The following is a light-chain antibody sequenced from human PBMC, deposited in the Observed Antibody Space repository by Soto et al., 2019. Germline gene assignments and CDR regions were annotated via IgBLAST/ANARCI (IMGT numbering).Light chain of an antibody. CDR3: QKYGSSPIN. J-gene: IGKJ5*01. CDR2: GAS. Sequence: EIVMTQTPATLSVSPGERATLSCRASQSVSSYLAWYQQKPGQAPRLLIYGASSRATGIPDRFSGSGSGTDFTLTISRLEPEDFAVYYCQKYGSSPINFGQGTRLEIK. CDR1: QSVSSY. V-gene: IGKV3-20*01.